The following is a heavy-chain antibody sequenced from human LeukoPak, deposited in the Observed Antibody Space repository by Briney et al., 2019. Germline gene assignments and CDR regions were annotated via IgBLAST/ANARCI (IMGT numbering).Heavy chain of an antibody. CDR3: ARTRVIGVEVAAMSDAYEI. CDR1: GYRFTGFY. J-gene: IGHJ3*02. D-gene: IGHD2-2*01. V-gene: IGHV1-2*02. Sequence: PGASVKVSCKTSGYRFTGFYIHWVRQAPGQGLEWMGWINPDSGGYYCAQKFQGRVTMTRDMSISTAFLELSGLTSDDTAVYYCARTRVIGVEVAAMSDAYEIWGQGTMVIVSS. CDR2: INPDSGGY.